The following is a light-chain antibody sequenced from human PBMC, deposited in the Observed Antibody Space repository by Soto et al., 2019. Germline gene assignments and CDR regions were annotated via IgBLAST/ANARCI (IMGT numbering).Light chain of an antibody. CDR2: YDS. CDR3: QVWDSSSDSLYV. Sequence: SYELTQPPSVSVAPGKTARITCGGNNIGSKSVHWYQQRPGQAPVLVIYYDSDRPSGIPERFSGSNSGNTATLTISRVEAGDEADYYCQVWDSSSDSLYVFGTGTKLTVL. CDR1: NIGSKS. J-gene: IGLJ1*01. V-gene: IGLV3-21*04.